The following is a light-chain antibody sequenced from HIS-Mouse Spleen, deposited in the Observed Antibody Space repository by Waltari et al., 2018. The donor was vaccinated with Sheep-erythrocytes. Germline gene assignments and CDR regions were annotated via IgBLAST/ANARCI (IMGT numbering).Light chain of an antibody. CDR3: QQGYSTPYT. V-gene: IGKV1-39*01. J-gene: IGKJ2*01. CDR1: QSISSY. CDR2: AAS. Sequence: DIQMTQSPSSLSASVGDRVTITCRASQSISSYLNWYQQKPGKAPKLLIYAASSLQSGVPSRFSGSGSGTDFTLDISSLQPEDFAPYYCQQGYSTPYTFGQGTKLEIK.